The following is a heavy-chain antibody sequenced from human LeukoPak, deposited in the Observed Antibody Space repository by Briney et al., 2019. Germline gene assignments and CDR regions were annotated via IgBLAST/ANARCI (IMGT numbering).Heavy chain of an antibody. V-gene: IGHV1-18*01. CDR3: ASSPGAVAGTVFDY. CDR1: GYTFTSYG. CDR2: ISAYNGNT. Sequence: ASVKVSCRASGYTFTSYGISWVRQAPGQGLEWMGWISAYNGNTNYAQKLQGRVTMTTDTSTSTAYMELRSLRSDDTAVYYCASSPGAVAGTVFDYWGQGTLVTVSS. D-gene: IGHD6-19*01. J-gene: IGHJ4*02.